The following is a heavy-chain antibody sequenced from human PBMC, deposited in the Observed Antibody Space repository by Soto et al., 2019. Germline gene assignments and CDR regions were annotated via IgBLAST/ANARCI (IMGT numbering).Heavy chain of an antibody. CDR2: ISAYNGNT. Sequence: ASVKVSCKASGYTFTSYGISWVRQAPGQGLEWMGWISAYNGNTNYAQKLQGRVTMTTDTSTSTAYMELRSLRSDDTAVYYCARGLITMVREGTGTLPFDPWGQGTLVTVSS. J-gene: IGHJ5*02. D-gene: IGHD3-10*01. CDR3: ARGLITMVREGTGTLPFDP. V-gene: IGHV1-18*01. CDR1: GYTFTSYG.